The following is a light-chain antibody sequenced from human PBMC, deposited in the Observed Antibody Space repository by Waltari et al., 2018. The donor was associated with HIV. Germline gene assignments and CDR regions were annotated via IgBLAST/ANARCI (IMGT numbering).Light chain of an antibody. CDR2: AAS. J-gene: IGKJ3*01. V-gene: IGKV1-NL1*01. CDR1: QAISDS. Sequence: DIQMTQSPSSLSASVGDRVTITCWAGQAISDSLAWYQQTPGKSPKLLVSAASSRESGGPSRFSGSGSGTEYTLTISSLQPEDFATYYCQQYHTVPYTFGPGAKVDI. CDR3: QQYHTVPYT.